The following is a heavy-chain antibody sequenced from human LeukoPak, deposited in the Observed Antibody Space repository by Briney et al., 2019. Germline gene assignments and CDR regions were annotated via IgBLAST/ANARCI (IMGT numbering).Heavy chain of an antibody. CDR1: GFTFSGSW. CDR3: ARDLTIYGTGPHFGD. J-gene: IGHJ4*02. D-gene: IGHD1-7*01. V-gene: IGHV3-74*03. CDR2: INPAGSTT. Sequence: GGSLRLSCEASGFTFSGSWMHWVRQAPGKGLVWVSHINPAGSTTTYADSVKGRFTISRDNAKNTLYLQVNSLRAEDTAMYYCARDLTIYGTGPHFGDWGQGTLVTVSS.